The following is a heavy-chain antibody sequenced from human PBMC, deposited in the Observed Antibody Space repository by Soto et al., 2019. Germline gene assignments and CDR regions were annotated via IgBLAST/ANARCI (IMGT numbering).Heavy chain of an antibody. CDR3: ARRSITIFGVVIIAQEYYFDY. Sequence: SVEVSCRASGGTFSSYAISWVRQAPGQGLAWMGGIIPIFGTANYAQKFQGRVTITADKSTSTAYMELSSLRSEDTAVYCCARRSITIFGVVIIAQEYYFDYWGQGTLVTVSS. J-gene: IGHJ4*02. D-gene: IGHD3-3*01. CDR1: GGTFSSYA. CDR2: IIPIFGTA. V-gene: IGHV1-69*06.